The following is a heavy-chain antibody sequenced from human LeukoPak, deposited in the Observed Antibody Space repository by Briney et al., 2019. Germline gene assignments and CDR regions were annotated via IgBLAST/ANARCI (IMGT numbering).Heavy chain of an antibody. CDR3: ARREVTRAYYDILTGYYSSYYYYGMDV. D-gene: IGHD3-9*01. CDR1: GFTFSSYA. V-gene: IGHV3-30-3*01. Sequence: PGGSLRLSCAASGFTFSSYAMHWVRQAPGKGLEWVAVISYDGSNKYYADSVKGRFTIPRDNSKNTLYLQMNSLRAEDTAVYYCARREVTRAYYDILTGYYSSYYYYGMDVWGQGTTVTVSS. J-gene: IGHJ6*02. CDR2: ISYDGSNK.